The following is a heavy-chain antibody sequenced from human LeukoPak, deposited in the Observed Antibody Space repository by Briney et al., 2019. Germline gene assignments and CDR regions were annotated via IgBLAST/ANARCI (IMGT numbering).Heavy chain of an antibody. J-gene: IGHJ6*02. CDR3: ARQDSYDVDV. V-gene: IGHV4-4*02. CDR2: IHHHVGT. CDR1: GGSISDGYW. Sequence: SETLSLTCTVSGGSISDGYWWSWVRQPPGKGLEWIGEIHHHVGTNYNPSLKSRVTISVDTSKNQFSLSLTSVTAADTAVYYCARQDSYDVDVWGQGTTVTVSS.